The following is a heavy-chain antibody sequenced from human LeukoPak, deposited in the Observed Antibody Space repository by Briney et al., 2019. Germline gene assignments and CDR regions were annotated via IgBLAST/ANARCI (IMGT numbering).Heavy chain of an antibody. Sequence: SETLSLTCAVYGGSFSGYYWSWIRQPPGKGLEWIGEINHSGSTNYNPSLESRVTMSIDTSNNYFSLKLSSVTAADTAVYYCARETNWTFDYWGQGTLVTVSS. CDR3: ARETNWTFDY. D-gene: IGHD1-20*01. V-gene: IGHV4-34*01. CDR1: GGSFSGYY. J-gene: IGHJ4*02. CDR2: INHSGST.